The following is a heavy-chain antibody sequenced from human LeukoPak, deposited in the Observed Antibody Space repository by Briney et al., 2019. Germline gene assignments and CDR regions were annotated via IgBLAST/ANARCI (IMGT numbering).Heavy chain of an antibody. Sequence: GKSLSLSCAASGFSFSSFGMNWVRQAPGKGLEWVAVLSHDGRNKNYADSVKGRFIISRDNSKKTLYLQMNSLRGEDTAAYYCARFREYTYGPFDSWGQGTLVTVSS. J-gene: IGHJ4*02. CDR1: GFSFSSFG. CDR2: LSHDGRNK. D-gene: IGHD5-18*01. V-gene: IGHV3-30*04. CDR3: ARFREYTYGPFDS.